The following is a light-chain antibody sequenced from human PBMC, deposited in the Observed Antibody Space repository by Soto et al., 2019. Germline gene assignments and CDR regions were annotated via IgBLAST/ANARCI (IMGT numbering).Light chain of an antibody. CDR2: DAY. CDR3: QQRSNWPRT. V-gene: IGKV3-11*01. CDR1: QSVDTY. Sequence: EIVLTQSTATLSLSPGERATLSCRASQSVDTYLAWYQHKPGQAPRLLIYDAYNRATGIPARFSGSGSGTDFTLTISSLEPEDFAVYYCQQRSNWPRTFGPGTKVDI. J-gene: IGKJ3*01.